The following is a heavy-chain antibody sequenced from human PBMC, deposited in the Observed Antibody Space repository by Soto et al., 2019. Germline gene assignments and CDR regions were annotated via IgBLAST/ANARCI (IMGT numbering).Heavy chain of an antibody. CDR3: VRVLDSSWYADL. V-gene: IGHV4-61*03. J-gene: IGHJ2*01. D-gene: IGHD3-22*01. CDR2: LFYTGVT. Sequence: QVQLQESGPGLVKPSETLSLTCSVSGGSVSNASFYWTWIRQAPGTGLEYIGYLFYTGVTNYNPSPSSRVTISLDSAKNHFSLTLNSMTAADTAVYYCVRVLDSSWYADLWGRGTLVTVSS. CDR1: GGSVSNASFY.